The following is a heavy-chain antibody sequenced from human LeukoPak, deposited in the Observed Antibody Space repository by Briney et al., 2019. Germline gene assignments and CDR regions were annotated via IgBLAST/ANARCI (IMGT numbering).Heavy chain of an antibody. J-gene: IGHJ4*02. CDR3: ATMVQEVHTYFGS. CDR2: IYSGGST. Sequence: PGGSLRLSCPASGVTVSSNYMSWVRQAPGKGLEWVSVIYSGGSTHYADSVKGRFTISRDNLKNTLYLQMNSLRAEDTAVYYCATMVQEVHTYFGSWGQGNLVAVSS. V-gene: IGHV3-53*01. D-gene: IGHD3-10*01. CDR1: GVTVSSNY.